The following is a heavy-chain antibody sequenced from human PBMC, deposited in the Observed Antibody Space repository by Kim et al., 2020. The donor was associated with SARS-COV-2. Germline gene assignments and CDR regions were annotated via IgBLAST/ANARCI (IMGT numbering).Heavy chain of an antibody. V-gene: IGHV3-21*01. J-gene: IGHJ4*02. D-gene: IGHD6-6*01. CDR2: ISSSSSYI. CDR3: ARAQYSSSGPFGD. CDR1: GFTFSSYS. Sequence: GGSLRLSCAASGFTFSSYSMNWVRQAPGKGLEWVSSISSSSSYIYYADSVKGRFTISRDNAKNSLYLQMNSLRAEDTAVYYCARAQYSSSGPFGDWGQGTLVTVSS.